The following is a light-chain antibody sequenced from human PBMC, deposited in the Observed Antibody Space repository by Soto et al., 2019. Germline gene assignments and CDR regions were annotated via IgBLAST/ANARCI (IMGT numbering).Light chain of an antibody. V-gene: IGLV2-14*01. Sequence: QSALTQPASVSGSPGQSITISCTGTSSDVGGYTYVSWYQQHPVKAPKLMIYDVSNRPSGVSNRFSGSKSGNTASLTIAGLQAEDGADYYCISYTSSSTLEFGGGTKLTVL. CDR3: ISYTSSSTLE. CDR1: SSDVGGYTY. CDR2: DVS. J-gene: IGLJ2*01.